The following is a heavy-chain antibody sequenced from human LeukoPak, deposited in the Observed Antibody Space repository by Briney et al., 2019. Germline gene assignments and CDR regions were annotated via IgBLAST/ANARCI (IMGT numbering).Heavy chain of an antibody. CDR2: ISAYNGNT. J-gene: IGHJ4*02. CDR1: GYIFTSYA. Sequence: ASVKVSCKPSGYIFTSYAISWVRQAPGQGLEWMGWISAYNGNTDYAQKLQGRLTMTTDTSTSTAYMELSRLRSDDTAVYYCARAIYMVRGSYFDYWGQGTLVTVSS. CDR3: ARAIYMVRGSYFDY. V-gene: IGHV1-18*01. D-gene: IGHD3-10*01.